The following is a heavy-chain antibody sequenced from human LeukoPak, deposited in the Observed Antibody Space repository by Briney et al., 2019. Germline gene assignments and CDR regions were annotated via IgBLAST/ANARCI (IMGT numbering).Heavy chain of an antibody. CDR3: AREADIVVVPAAHRYNWFDP. Sequence: ASVKVSCKASGYTFTGYYMHWVRQAPGRGLEWMGWINPNSGGTNYAQKFQGRVTMTRDTSISTAYMELSRLRSDDTAVYYCAREADIVVVPAAHRYNWFDPWGQGTLVTVSS. V-gene: IGHV1-2*02. J-gene: IGHJ5*02. CDR1: GYTFTGYY. CDR2: INPNSGGT. D-gene: IGHD2-2*01.